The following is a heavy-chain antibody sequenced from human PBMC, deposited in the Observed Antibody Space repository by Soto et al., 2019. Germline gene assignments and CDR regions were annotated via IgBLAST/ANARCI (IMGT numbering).Heavy chain of an antibody. CDR2: IYYSGET. CDR3: AQNLPSTRRFDY. D-gene: IGHD2-2*01. V-gene: IGHV4-39*01. J-gene: IGHJ4*02. Sequence: ETLSLTCSLSGASITSTTDFWAWIRQPPGKGLEWVGSIYYSGETDYNPSLKSRATISVDRSRNQFSLQVSSVTAADTAVYYCAQNLPSTRRFDYWGQGTVVTVSS. CDR1: GASITSTTDF.